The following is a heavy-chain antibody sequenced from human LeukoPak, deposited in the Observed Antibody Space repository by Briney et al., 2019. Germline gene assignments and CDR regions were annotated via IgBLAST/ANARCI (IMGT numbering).Heavy chain of an antibody. CDR2: IKSNSDGGTA. V-gene: IGHV3-15*01. D-gene: IGHD2-21*01. J-gene: IGHJ3*01. CDR1: GFTLNNTW. CDR3: TTAPCGTGSCDPDDAFDV. Sequence: GGSLRLSCVASGFTLNNTWVTWVRQAPGTGLEWVGRIKSNSDGGTADYATAVKGRFTISREDSKNMVFLQMTSLKIEDTGAYHCTTAPCGTGSCDPDDAFDVWGLGTMVTVSS.